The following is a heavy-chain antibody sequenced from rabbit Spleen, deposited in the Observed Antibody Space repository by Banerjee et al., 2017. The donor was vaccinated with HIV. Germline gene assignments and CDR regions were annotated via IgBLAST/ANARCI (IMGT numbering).Heavy chain of an antibody. CDR2: IYNGDGTT. CDR3: ARDAGTSFSTYGMDL. J-gene: IGHJ6*01. D-gene: IGHD8-1*01. CDR1: GFSFSSNY. Sequence: EESGGDLVKPGASLTLTCTASGFSFSSNYWICWVRQAPGKGPEWIACIYNGDGTTYYASWVNGRFTISRSTSLNTVTLQMTSLTATDTATYFCARDAGTSFSTYGMDLWGQGTLVTVS. V-gene: IGHV1S47*01.